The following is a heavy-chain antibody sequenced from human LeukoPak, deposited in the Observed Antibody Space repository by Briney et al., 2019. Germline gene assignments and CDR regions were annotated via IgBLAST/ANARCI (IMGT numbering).Heavy chain of an antibody. Sequence: SVKVSCKASGGTFSSYAISWVRQAPGQGLEWMGRIIPILGIANYAQKFQGRVTITADKSTSTAYMELSSLRSEDTAVYYCARGDDIVVVVAAMDVWGQGTLVTVSS. CDR1: GGTFSSYA. V-gene: IGHV1-69*04. J-gene: IGHJ4*02. CDR3: ARGDDIVVVVAAMDV. D-gene: IGHD2-15*01. CDR2: IIPILGIA.